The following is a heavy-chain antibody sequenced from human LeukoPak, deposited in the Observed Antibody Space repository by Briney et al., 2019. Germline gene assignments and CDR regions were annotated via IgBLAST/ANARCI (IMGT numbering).Heavy chain of an antibody. CDR2: ISGSGGNT. CDR1: GFTFSSFA. Sequence: PGGSLRLSCAASGFTFSSFAITWVRQAPGKGLEWVSGISGSGGNTYDADSVKGRFTISRDKSKNTVYLQMNSLRAEDTAVYYCTRQEWLADHDAFDIWGQGTMVTVSS. CDR3: TRQEWLADHDAFDI. V-gene: IGHV3-23*01. J-gene: IGHJ3*02. D-gene: IGHD6-19*01.